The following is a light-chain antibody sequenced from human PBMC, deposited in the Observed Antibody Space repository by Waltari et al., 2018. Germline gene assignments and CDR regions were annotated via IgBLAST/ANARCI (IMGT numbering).Light chain of an antibody. Sequence: DIGLTESPLLLPVTLGLPASISGTSSPIRVYSDGNTYMNWFQHRPGQSPRRLIYKVSNRDSGVPDRFSGSGSGTEFTLRVSRVEAEVIAVYYCMQGTHWPPVYTFGQGTKLEIK. CDR1: PIRVYSDGNTY. J-gene: IGKJ2*01. CDR3: MQGTHWPPVYT. CDR2: KVS. V-gene: IGKV2-30*01.